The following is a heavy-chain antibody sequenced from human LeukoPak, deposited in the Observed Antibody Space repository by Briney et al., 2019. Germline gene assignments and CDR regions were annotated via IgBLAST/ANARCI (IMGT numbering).Heavy chain of an antibody. D-gene: IGHD6-19*01. Sequence: SVKVSCKASGGTFSSYAISWVGQAPGQGLEWMGGIIPIFGTANYAQKFQGRVTIATDESTSTAYMELSSLRSEDTAVYYCARVVVAGDIWWFDPWGQGTLVTVSS. CDR2: IIPIFGTA. J-gene: IGHJ5*02. CDR1: GGTFSSYA. V-gene: IGHV1-69*05. CDR3: ARVVVAGDIWWFDP.